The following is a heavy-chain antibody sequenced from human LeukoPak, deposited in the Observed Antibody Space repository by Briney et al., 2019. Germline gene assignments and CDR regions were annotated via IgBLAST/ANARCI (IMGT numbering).Heavy chain of an antibody. CDR3: AIGDIVVPAATRDTAMSKGSGD. D-gene: IGHD2-2*01. Sequence: SETLSLTCAVYGGSFSGYYWSWVRQPPGKGLEWIGEINHSGRTNYNPSLTSRVTISVHTSKNQFSLKLSSVTAADTAVYYCAIGDIVVPAATRDTAMSKGSGDWGQGTLVTVSS. CDR2: INHSGRT. V-gene: IGHV4-34*01. J-gene: IGHJ4*02. CDR1: GGSFSGYY.